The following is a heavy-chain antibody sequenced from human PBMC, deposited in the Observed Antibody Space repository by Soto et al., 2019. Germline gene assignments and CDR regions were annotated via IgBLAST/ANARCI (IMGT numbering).Heavy chain of an antibody. CDR1: GYSFTTYW. Sequence: EVQLVQSGAEVKKPGESLRISCKGSGYSFTTYWITWVRQMPGKGLEWMGRIDPSDSCTNYSPSFQGHVTISADKSISVSNLERISPKASDPAMYYCDSKLMTARWGDAFHMWVQRRKVTVSS. J-gene: IGHJ3*02. CDR3: DSKLMTARWGDAFHM. D-gene: IGHD2-21*02. V-gene: IGHV5-10-1*01. CDR2: IDPSDSCT.